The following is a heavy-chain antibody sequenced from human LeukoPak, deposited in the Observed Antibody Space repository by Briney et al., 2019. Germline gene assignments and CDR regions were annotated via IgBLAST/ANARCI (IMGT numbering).Heavy chain of an antibody. V-gene: IGHV3-21*01. CDR1: GFTFSNYN. J-gene: IGHJ4*02. D-gene: IGHD2-8*02. Sequence: GGSLRLSCAASGFTFSNYNMNWVRQAPGKGLEWVSSISSSSSYIYYADSVKGRFTISRDNTKNSLYLQMNSLRAEDTAVYYCARNSPYGTAGYWGQGTLVTVSS. CDR3: ARNSPYGTAGY. CDR2: ISSSSSYI.